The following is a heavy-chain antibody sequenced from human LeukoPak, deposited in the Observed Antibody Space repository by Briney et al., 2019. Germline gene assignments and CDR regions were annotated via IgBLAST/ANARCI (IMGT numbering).Heavy chain of an antibody. Sequence: GGSLGLSCAASGFTFSSYGMHWVRQAPGKGLGWVAFIRYDGSNKYYADSVKGRFTISRDNSKNTLYLQMNSLRAEDTAVYYCAKVGYYGSGSYPNQYYYYYMDVWGKGTTVTISS. D-gene: IGHD3-10*01. V-gene: IGHV3-30*02. J-gene: IGHJ6*03. CDR3: AKVGYYGSGSYPNQYYYYYMDV. CDR1: GFTFSSYG. CDR2: IRYDGSNK.